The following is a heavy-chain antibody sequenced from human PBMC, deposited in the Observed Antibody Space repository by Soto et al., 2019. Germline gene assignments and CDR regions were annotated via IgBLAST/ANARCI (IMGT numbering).Heavy chain of an antibody. CDR2: ISYDGSNK. V-gene: IGHV3-30-3*01. Sequence: GGSLRLSCAASGFTFSSYAMHWVRQAPGKGLEWVAVISYDGSNKYYADSVKGRFTISRDNSKNTLYLQMNSLRAEDTAVYYCARDRTRYCSGGSCYPFWFYYYYGMDVWGQGTTVTVSS. CDR3: ARDRTRYCSGGSCYPFWFYYYYGMDV. CDR1: GFTFSSYA. J-gene: IGHJ6*02. D-gene: IGHD2-15*01.